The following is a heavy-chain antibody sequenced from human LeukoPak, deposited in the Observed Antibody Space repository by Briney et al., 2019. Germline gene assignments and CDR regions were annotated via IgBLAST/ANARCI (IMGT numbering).Heavy chain of an antibody. CDR1: GFTFDDYA. CDR3: AKGSGHCSGGSCYTKDFDY. D-gene: IGHD2-15*01. J-gene: IGHJ4*02. V-gene: IGHV3-9*01. CDR2: ISWNSGSI. Sequence: GGSLRLSCAASGFTFDDYAMHWVRQAPGKGLEWVSGISWNSGSIGYADSVKGRFTISRDNAKNSLYLQMNSLRAEDTALYYCAKGSGHCSGGSCYTKDFDYWGQGTLVTVSS.